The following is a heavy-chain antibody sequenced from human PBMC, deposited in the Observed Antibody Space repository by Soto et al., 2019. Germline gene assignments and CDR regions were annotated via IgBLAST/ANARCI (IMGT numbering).Heavy chain of an antibody. Sequence: SETLSLTCTVSGGYISSSNWWSWVRQPPGKGLEWIGEIYHSGSTNYNPSLKSRVTISVDKSKNQFSLKLSSVTAADTAVYYCARVADYLSSPNFDYWGQGTLVTVSS. D-gene: IGHD4-17*01. J-gene: IGHJ4*02. V-gene: IGHV4-4*02. CDR3: ARVADYLSSPNFDY. CDR2: IYHSGST. CDR1: GGYISSSNW.